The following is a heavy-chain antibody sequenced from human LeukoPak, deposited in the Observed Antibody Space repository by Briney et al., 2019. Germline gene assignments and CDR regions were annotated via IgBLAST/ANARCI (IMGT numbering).Heavy chain of an antibody. CDR1: GITFSSYA. V-gene: IGHV3-33*06. CDR3: AKGFGASSGYSADY. Sequence: PGRSLRLSCAASGITFSSYAMHWVRQAPGKGLEWVAVIWYDGSNTYHADSVKGRFTISRDNSKNTLFLQMNSLRAEDTAVYYCAKGFGASSGYSADYWGQGTLVTVSS. D-gene: IGHD3-22*01. J-gene: IGHJ4*02. CDR2: IWYDGSNT.